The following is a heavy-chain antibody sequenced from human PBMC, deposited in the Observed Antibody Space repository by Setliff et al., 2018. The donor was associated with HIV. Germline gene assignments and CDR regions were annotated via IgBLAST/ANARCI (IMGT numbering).Heavy chain of an antibody. CDR3: ARDSEHPTGYFDS. D-gene: IGHD1-1*01. CDR1: DDSITTHY. V-gene: IGHV4-59*11. CDR2: IYSGGSS. J-gene: IGHJ4*02. Sequence: SETLSLTCTVSDDSITTHYWSWIRQPPGKGLEWIGYIYSGGSSNYNPSLKSRSSVSMDMSRKQFSLKLTSVTAADTAIYYCARDSEHPTGYFDSWGRGILGTVS.